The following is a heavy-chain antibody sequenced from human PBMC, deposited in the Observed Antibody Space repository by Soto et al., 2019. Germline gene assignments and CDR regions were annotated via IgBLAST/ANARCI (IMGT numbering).Heavy chain of an antibody. V-gene: IGHV3-33*01. Sequence: GGSLRLSCVASGFTFSSYGMHWVRQAPGKGLEWVAVIWYDGSNKYYADSVKGRFTISRDNSKNTLYLQMNSLRAEDTAVYYCARGRRLTHYYGMDVWGQGTTVTVSS. CDR1: GFTFSSYG. D-gene: IGHD2-8*01. J-gene: IGHJ6*02. CDR2: IWYDGSNK. CDR3: ARGRRLTHYYGMDV.